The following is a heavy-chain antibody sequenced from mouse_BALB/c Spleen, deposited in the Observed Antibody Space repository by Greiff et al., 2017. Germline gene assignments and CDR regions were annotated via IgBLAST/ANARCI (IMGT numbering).Heavy chain of an antibody. D-gene: IGHD1-1*01. CDR3: ARGVYYYGSDWYFDV. CDR2: ILPGSGST. J-gene: IGHJ1*01. Sequence: QVHVKQSGAELMKPGASVKISCKATGYTFSSYWIEWVKQRPGHGLEWIGEILPGSGSTNYNEKFKGKATFTADTSSNTAYMQLSSLTSEDSAVYYCARGVYYYGSDWYFDVWGAGTTVTVSS. CDR1: GYTFSSYW. V-gene: IGHV1-9*01.